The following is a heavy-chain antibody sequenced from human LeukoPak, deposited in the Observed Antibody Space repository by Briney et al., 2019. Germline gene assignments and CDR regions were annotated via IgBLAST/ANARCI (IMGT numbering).Heavy chain of an antibody. V-gene: IGHV1-8*01. CDR2: MNPNSGNT. CDR1: GYTFTSYD. J-gene: IGHJ5*02. CDR3: AKGGLRGENWFDP. Sequence: GASVKVSCKASGYTFTSYDINWVRQATGQGLEWMGWMNPNSGNTGYAQKFQGRVTMIRNTSINTAYMELSSLRSEDTAVYYCAKGGLRGENWFDPWGQGTLVTVSS. D-gene: IGHD3-10*01.